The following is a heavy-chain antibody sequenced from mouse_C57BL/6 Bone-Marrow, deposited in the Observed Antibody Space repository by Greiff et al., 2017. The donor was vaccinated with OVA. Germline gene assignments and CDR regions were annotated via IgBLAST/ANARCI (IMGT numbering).Heavy chain of an antibody. Sequence: VQLQQPGAELVRPGTSVKLSCKASGYTFTSYWMHWVKQRPGKGLEWIGVIDNSDSYTNYNQKFKGKATFTVETSSSTADMQLSSLTSEDSAVYYCAREPTDYWGQGTSGTVSS. V-gene: IGHV1-59*01. CDR3: AREPTDY. CDR2: IDNSDSYT. J-gene: IGHJ4*01. CDR1: GYTFTSYW.